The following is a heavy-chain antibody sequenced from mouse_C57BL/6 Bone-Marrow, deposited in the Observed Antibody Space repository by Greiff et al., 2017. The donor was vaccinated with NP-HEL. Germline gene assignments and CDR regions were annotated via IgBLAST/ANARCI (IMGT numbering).Heavy chain of an antibody. CDR3: ARRVYGTPFAY. Sequence: QVHVKQSGAELAKPGASVKLSCKASGYTFTSYWMHWVKQRPGQGLEWIGYINPSSGYTKYNQKFKDKATLTADKSSSTAYMQLSSLTYEDSAVYYCARRVYGTPFAYWGQGTLVTVSA. D-gene: IGHD2-1*01. V-gene: IGHV1-7*01. CDR2: INPSSGYT. J-gene: IGHJ3*01. CDR1: GYTFTSYW.